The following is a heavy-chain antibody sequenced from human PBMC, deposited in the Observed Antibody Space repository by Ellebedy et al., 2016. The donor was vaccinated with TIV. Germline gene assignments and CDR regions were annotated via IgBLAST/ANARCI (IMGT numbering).Heavy chain of an antibody. D-gene: IGHD3-10*01. Sequence: GGSLRLSXAASGFTFSSFGMNWVRPAPGKGPEWVAFTYYDGNNKYYADSVKGRFTISRDNSKNTLYLQMNSLRAEDTAVYYCARDSRGRTLNYGMDVWGQGTTVTVSS. J-gene: IGHJ6*02. CDR3: ARDSRGRTLNYGMDV. CDR1: GFTFSSFG. CDR2: TYYDGNNK. V-gene: IGHV3-33*01.